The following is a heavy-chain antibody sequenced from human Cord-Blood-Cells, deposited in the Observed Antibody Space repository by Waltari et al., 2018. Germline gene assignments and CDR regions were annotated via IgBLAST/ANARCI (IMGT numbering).Heavy chain of an antibody. D-gene: IGHD6-6*01. Sequence: QLQLQESVSGLVKPSETLSLTCTVSGRSISSTSYAWAWIRQPPGKGLEWIGRINYSGSTECTPSHKSRDTRSVDTSKNQCSLKLCCVTAADTAVYYCARRRSSSCWYCGLWGRSTLVTVCS. CDR3: ARRRSSSCWYCGL. V-gene: IGHV4-39*01. CDR2: INYSGST. CDR1: GRSISSTSYA. J-gene: IGHJ2*01.